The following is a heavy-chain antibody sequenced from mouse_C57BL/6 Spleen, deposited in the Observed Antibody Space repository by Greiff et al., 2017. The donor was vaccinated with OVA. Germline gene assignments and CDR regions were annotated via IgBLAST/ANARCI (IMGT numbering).Heavy chain of an antibody. D-gene: IGHD2-1*01. CDR2: IYPGDGDT. CDR3: ARSDYGNLEAY. CDR1: GYAFSRSW. Sequence: VQLQQSGPELVKPGASVKISCKASGYAFSRSWMNWVKQRPGKGLEWIGRIYPGDGDTNYNGKFKGKATLTAEKSSSTAYMQLSSLTSEDSAVYLCARSDYGNLEAYWGQGTLVTVSA. J-gene: IGHJ3*01. V-gene: IGHV1-82*01.